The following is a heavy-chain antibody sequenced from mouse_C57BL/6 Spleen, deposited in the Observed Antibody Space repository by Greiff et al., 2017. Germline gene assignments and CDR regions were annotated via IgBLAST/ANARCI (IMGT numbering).Heavy chain of an antibody. D-gene: IGHD1-1*01. V-gene: IGHV1-77*01. CDR3: ARTDYYESSPYDAMDY. CDR2: IGPGSGST. Sequence: QVQLQQSGAELVKPGASVKLSCKASGYTFTDYYINWVKQRPGQGLEWIGKIGPGSGSTYYNEKFKGKATLTADKSSSTAYMQLSSLTSEDSAVYFCARTDYYESSPYDAMDYWGQGTSVTVSA. J-gene: IGHJ4*01. CDR1: GYTFTDYY.